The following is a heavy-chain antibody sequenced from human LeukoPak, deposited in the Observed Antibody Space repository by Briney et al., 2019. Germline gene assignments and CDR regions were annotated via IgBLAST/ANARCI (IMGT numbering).Heavy chain of an antibody. J-gene: IGHJ3*02. Sequence: GGSLRLSCAASGFTFDDYAIHWVRQAPGKGLEWVSLISGDGGATYYADSVKGRFTISRDNIKNSLYLQMTSLRAEDTALYYCARGHSSGFKTQDAFDIWGQGTMVTVSS. V-gene: IGHV3-43*02. CDR3: ARGHSSGFKTQDAFDI. CDR2: ISGDGGAT. D-gene: IGHD6-19*01. CDR1: GFTFDDYA.